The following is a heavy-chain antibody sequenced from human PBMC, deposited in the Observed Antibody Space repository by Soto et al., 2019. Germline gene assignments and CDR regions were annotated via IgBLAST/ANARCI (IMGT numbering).Heavy chain of an antibody. CDR2: INPNSGGT. CDR1: GYTFTGYY. CDR3: ARVSGPYCSGGSCYANDAFDI. Sequence: ASVKVSCKASGYTFTGYYMHWVLQAPGQGLEWMGWINPNSGGTNYAQKFQGRVTMTRDTSISTAYMELSRLRSDDTAVYYCARVSGPYCSGGSCYANDAFDIWGQGTMVTVSS. J-gene: IGHJ3*02. V-gene: IGHV1-2*02. D-gene: IGHD2-15*01.